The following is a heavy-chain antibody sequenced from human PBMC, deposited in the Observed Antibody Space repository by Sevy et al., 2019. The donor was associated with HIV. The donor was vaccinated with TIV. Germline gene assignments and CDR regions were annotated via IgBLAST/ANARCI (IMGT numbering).Heavy chain of an antibody. Sequence: GGSLRLSCAASGFTFDDYAKHWVRQAPGKGLEWVSGISWNSGSIGYADSVKGRFTISRDNAKNSLYLQMNSLRAEDTALYYCAKASSEMMGDNWFDPWGQGTLVTVSS. V-gene: IGHV3-9*01. CDR1: GFTFDDYA. CDR3: AKASSEMMGDNWFDP. J-gene: IGHJ5*02. CDR2: ISWNSGSI. D-gene: IGHD3-16*01.